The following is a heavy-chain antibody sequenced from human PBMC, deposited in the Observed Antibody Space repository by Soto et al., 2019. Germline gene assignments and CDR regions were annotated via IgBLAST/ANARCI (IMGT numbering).Heavy chain of an antibody. CDR1: GFTFSIDA. D-gene: IGHD3-22*01. CDR2: ISTNGGST. CDR3: VKGEYYYDSSGYYPFDY. Sequence: PGGALRLSCSASGFTFSIDAMHWVRQAPGKGLEYVSSISTNGGSTDYADSVKGRFTISRDNSKNTVYLQMSSLRVEDTAVYYCVKGEYYYDSSGYYPFDYWGQGTLVTVSS. V-gene: IGHV3-64D*06. J-gene: IGHJ4*02.